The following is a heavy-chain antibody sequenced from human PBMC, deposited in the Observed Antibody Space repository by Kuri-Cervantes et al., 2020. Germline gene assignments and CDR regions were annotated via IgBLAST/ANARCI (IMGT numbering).Heavy chain of an antibody. J-gene: IGHJ6*03. D-gene: IGHD1-26*01. CDR1: GFTFSNYW. V-gene: IGHV3-48*01. Sequence: GGSLRLSCAASGFTFSNYWMSWVRQAPGKGLEWVSYISSSGSPIYYADSVKGRFTISRDNSKNTLYVQMNSLRAEDTAVYYCARGEAKWEVYYYYYYMDVWGKGTTVTVSS. CDR3: ARGEAKWEVYYYYYYMDV. CDR2: ISSSGSPI.